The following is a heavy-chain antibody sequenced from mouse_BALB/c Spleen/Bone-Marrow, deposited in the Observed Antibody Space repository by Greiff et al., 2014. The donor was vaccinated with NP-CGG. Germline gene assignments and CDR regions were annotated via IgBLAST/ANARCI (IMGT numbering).Heavy chain of an antibody. CDR2: IYPGSGDT. J-gene: IGHJ4*01. CDR3: ARSRVPYFALDY. Sequence: QVQLQQSGPELVKPGASVKMSCTASGFTFTDYVINWVKQRTGQGPEWIGEIYPGSGDTYYNEKFKAKATLTADKSSNTAHMQLSSLTSEDSVVYFCARSRVPYFALDYWGQGTSVTVSS. CDR1: GFTFTDYV. V-gene: IGHV1-81*01.